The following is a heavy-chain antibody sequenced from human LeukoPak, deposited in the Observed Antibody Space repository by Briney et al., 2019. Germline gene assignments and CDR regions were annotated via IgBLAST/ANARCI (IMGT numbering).Heavy chain of an antibody. J-gene: IGHJ6*02. Sequence: GGSLRLSCAASGFTFSSYAMSWVRQAPGKGLEWVANIKQDGSEKYYVDSVKGRFTISRDNAKNSLYLQMNSLRAEDTAVYYCARVILEAGEDNYYYYYGMDVWGQGTTVTVSS. CDR2: IKQDGSEK. CDR1: GFTFSSYA. V-gene: IGHV3-7*01. CDR3: ARVILEAGEDNYYYYYGMDV. D-gene: IGHD7-27*01.